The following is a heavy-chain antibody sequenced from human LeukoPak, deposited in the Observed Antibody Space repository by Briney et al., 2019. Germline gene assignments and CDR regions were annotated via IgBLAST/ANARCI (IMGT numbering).Heavy chain of an antibody. CDR2: ISSSNSYT. J-gene: IGHJ4*02. Sequence: GGSLRLSCAASGFTFSDYYMSWIRQAPGEGLEWVSYISSSNSYTNYADSVKGRFTISRDNAKNSLYLQMNSLRAEDTAVYYCARVVGGSGYNQEFDYWGQGTLVTVSS. D-gene: IGHD3-22*01. CDR1: GFTFSDYY. V-gene: IGHV3-11*06. CDR3: ARVVGGSGYNQEFDY.